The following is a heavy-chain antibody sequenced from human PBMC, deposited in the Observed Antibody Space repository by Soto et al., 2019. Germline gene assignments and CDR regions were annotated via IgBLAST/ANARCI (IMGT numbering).Heavy chain of an antibody. CDR1: GDSIIRSDYY. CDR2: IYYSGST. J-gene: IGHJ4*02. CDR3: ARRYGGTFDY. V-gene: IGHV4-61*05. D-gene: IGHD2-15*01. Sequence: PSETLSLTCTVFGDSIIRSDYYWGWLRQPPGKELEWIGYIYYSGSTNYNPSLKSRVTLSVDTSKNQFSLKLSSVTAADTAVYYCARRYGGTFDYWGQGTLVTVSS.